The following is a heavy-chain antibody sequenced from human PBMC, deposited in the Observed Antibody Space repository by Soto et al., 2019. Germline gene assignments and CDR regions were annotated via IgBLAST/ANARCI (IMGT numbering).Heavy chain of an antibody. CDR2: ISAYNGNT. V-gene: IGHV1-18*01. CDR1: GYTFTSYG. CDR3: ARDLDYDILTGGLDY. Sequence: QVQLVQSGAEVKKPGASVKVSCKASGYTFTSYGISWVRQAPGQGLEWMGWISAYNGNTNYAQKRKGRVTMTTDTSTSTVYMELRSLRSDDTAVYYCARDLDYDILTGGLDYWGQGTLVTVSS. D-gene: IGHD3-9*01. J-gene: IGHJ4*02.